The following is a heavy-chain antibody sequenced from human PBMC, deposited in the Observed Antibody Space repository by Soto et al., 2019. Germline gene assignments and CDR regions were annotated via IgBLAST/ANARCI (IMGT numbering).Heavy chain of an antibody. CDR3: ARGEYDSIGYYRFMGSLDY. CDR1: GGSISSYY. V-gene: IGHV4-59*01. D-gene: IGHD3-22*01. CDR2: IYYSGST. J-gene: IGHJ4*02. Sequence: SETLSLTCTVSGGSISSYYWSWIRQPPGKGLEWIGYIYYSGSTNYNPSLKSRVTISVDTSKNQFSLKLSSVTAADPAVYYCARGEYDSIGYYRFMGSLDYWGPGTLVTVSS.